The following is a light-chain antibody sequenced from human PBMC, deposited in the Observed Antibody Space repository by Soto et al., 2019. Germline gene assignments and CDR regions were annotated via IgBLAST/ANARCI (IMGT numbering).Light chain of an antibody. J-gene: IGLJ2*01. Sequence: QSALTQPASVSGSPGQSITISCTGTSSDVGRYDYVSWFQQHPGKAPKLMIYEVSKRPSGVPDRFSGSKSGNTASLTVSGLQAEDEADYYCSSYAGSHVVFGGGTKLTVL. CDR2: EVS. CDR1: SSDVGRYDY. V-gene: IGLV2-8*01. CDR3: SSYAGSHVV.